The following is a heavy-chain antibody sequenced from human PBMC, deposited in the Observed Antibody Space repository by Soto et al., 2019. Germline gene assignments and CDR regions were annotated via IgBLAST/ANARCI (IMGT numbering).Heavy chain of an antibody. V-gene: IGHV1-69*13. CDR2: IIPIFGTA. J-gene: IGHJ6*02. CDR3: ARVTVVVPAAILGSDYYYYYGMDV. Sequence: SVKVSCKASGGTFSSYAISWVRQAPGQGLEWMGGIIPIFGTANYAQKFQGRVTITADESTSTAYMELSSLRSEDAAVYYCARVTVVVPAAILGSDYYYYYGMDVWGQGTTVTVSS. D-gene: IGHD2-2*02. CDR1: GGTFSSYA.